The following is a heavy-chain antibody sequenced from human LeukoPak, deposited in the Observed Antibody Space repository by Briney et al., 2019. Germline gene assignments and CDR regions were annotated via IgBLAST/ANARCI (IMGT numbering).Heavy chain of an antibody. D-gene: IGHD3-9*01. V-gene: IGHV5-51*01. J-gene: IGHJ4*02. CDR2: IYPGDSDT. CDR1: GSVFTSYW. CDR3: ASGPILFGLDY. Sequence: RGASLQISCEGSGSVFTSYWIGWGRQMPGKGLEGMGIIYPGDSDTRYSPSFQGQVTISADKSISTAYLQWSSLKASDTAMYYCASGPILFGLDYWGQGTLVTVSS.